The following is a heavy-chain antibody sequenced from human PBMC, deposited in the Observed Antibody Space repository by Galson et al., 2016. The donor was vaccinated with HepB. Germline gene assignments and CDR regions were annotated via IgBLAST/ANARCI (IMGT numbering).Heavy chain of an antibody. D-gene: IGHD1-1*01. Sequence: SLRLSCAASEFTFNSNWMHWVRQAPGKGLVWVSRINYGGTNTDYADSVKGRFAISRDNAKNTLYLQMTNLRAEDTAVYYCARGNGRPGERGDYWGQGTLVTVSS. V-gene: IGHV3-74*01. CDR2: INYGGTNT. CDR1: EFTFNSNW. CDR3: ARGNGRPGERGDY. J-gene: IGHJ4*02.